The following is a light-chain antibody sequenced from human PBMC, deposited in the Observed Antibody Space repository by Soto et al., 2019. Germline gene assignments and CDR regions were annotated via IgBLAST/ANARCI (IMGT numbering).Light chain of an antibody. CDR2: DAS. CDR1: QSVSSY. J-gene: IGKJ5*01. CDR3: QQRQYWPPIT. Sequence: VLTQSPATLSLSPGERATLSCRASQSVSSYLAWYQQKPGQAPRLLIYDASNRATGIPARFSGSGSGTDFTLTIRSLEPEDFAIYYCQQRQYWPPITFGQGTRLEIK. V-gene: IGKV3-11*01.